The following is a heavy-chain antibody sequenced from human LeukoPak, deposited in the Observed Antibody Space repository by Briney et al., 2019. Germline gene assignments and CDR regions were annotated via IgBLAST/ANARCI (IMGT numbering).Heavy chain of an antibody. CDR1: GGTFSSYA. Sequence: SVKVSCKASGGTFSSYAISWVRQAPGQGLEWMGGIIPIFGTANYAQKFQGRVTITADESTSTAYMELSSLRSEDTAVYYCARVPPNPPGDYFDYWGQGTLVTVSS. CDR3: ARVPPNPPGDYFDY. CDR2: IIPIFGTA. J-gene: IGHJ4*02. V-gene: IGHV1-69*13. D-gene: IGHD1-14*01.